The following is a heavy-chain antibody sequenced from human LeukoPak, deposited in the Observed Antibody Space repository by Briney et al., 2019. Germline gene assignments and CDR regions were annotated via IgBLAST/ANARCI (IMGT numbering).Heavy chain of an antibody. D-gene: IGHD3-22*01. CDR3: ARSALTYYYDSSGYPLFDY. CDR1: GYTFTSYG. CDR2: ISAYNGNT. Sequence: ASVKVSCKASGYTFTSYGISWVRQAPGQGLEWMGWISAYNGNTNYAQKLQGRVTMTTDTSTSTAYMELRGLRSDDTAVYYCARSALTYYYDSSGYPLFDYWGQGTLVTVSS. J-gene: IGHJ4*02. V-gene: IGHV1-18*01.